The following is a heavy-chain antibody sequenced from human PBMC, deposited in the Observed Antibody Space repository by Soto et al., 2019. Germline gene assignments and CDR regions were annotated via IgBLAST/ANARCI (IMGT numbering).Heavy chain of an antibody. CDR2: IKQDGSEK. Sequence: GGSLRLSCAASGFTFSSYWMSWVRQAPGKGLEWVANIKQDGSEKYYVDSVKGRFTISRDNAKNSLYLQMNSLRAEDTAVYYCARDRTLSTVVTPEYYFDYWGQGTLVTVSS. D-gene: IGHD4-17*01. V-gene: IGHV3-7*05. CDR3: ARDRTLSTVVTPEYYFDY. CDR1: GFTFSSYW. J-gene: IGHJ4*02.